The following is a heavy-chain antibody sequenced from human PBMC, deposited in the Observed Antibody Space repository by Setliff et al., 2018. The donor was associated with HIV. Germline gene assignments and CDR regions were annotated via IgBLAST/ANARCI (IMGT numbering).Heavy chain of an antibody. J-gene: IGHJ5*02. D-gene: IGHD1-26*01. Sequence: PSETLSLTCAVSGDFINAPHCWGWVRQSLEKGLEWIGEVCQRGGINYNPFLWSRASISIDKPRNYFSLEMASMTAADTAVYFCVRNLEWALGTWGQGLLVTVSS. CDR3: VRNLEWALGT. CDR2: VCQRGGI. CDR1: GDFINAPHC. V-gene: IGHV4-4*02.